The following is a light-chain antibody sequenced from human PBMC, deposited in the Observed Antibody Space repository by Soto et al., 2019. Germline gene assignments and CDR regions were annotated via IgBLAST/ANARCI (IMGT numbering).Light chain of an antibody. J-gene: IGKJ4*01. V-gene: IGKV3-20*01. CDR1: QSVSSSY. Sequence: EIVLTQSPGTLYLSPGERATLSCRASQSVSSSYLAWYQQKPGQAPRLLIYGASSRATGIPDRFSGSGSGTDFTLTISRLEAEDVAVYYCQQYGSSPLTFGGGTKVEI. CDR3: QQYGSSPLT. CDR2: GAS.